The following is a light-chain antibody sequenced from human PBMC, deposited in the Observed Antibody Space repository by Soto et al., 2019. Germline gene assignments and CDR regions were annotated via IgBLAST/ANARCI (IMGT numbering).Light chain of an antibody. V-gene: IGKV1-39*01. CDR1: QSISNF. CDR3: QQYDNWPIT. Sequence: DIQMTQSPSSLSASVGDRVTITCRASQSISNFLNWYQQKPGKAPKLLIYAASSLRSGVTSRFSGSGSGTDFTLTISSLQSEDFAVYYCQQYDNWPITFGQGTRLEIK. J-gene: IGKJ5*01. CDR2: AAS.